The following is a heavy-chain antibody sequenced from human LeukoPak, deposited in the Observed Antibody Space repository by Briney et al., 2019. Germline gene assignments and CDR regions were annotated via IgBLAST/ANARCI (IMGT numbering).Heavy chain of an antibody. CDR1: GFTFGDYA. D-gene: IGHD6-19*01. CDR3: TRDSSGWYLIGYYYYGMDV. Sequence: GGSLRLSCTASGFTFGDYAMSWVRQAPGKGLEWVGFIRSKAYGGTTEYAASEKGRFTISRDDSKSIAYLQMNSLKTEDTAVYYCTRDSSGWYLIGYYYYGMDVWGQGTTVTVSS. J-gene: IGHJ6*02. V-gene: IGHV3-49*04. CDR2: IRSKAYGGTT.